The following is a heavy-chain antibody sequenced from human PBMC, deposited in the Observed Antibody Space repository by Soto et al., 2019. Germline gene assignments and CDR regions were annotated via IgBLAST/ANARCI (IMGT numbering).Heavy chain of an antibody. V-gene: IGHV3-73*02. CDR2: IRSKAYGYAT. Sequence: EVQLVESGGGLVQPGGSLKLSCAASGFTFSGSAMHWVRQASGKGLEWVGRIRSKAYGYATEYAASVRGRFTMSRDDSKNTSYLQMNSLTTADTEMYYCTRNVQFDPIFDYWGQGTLVTVSS. D-gene: IGHD1-1*01. CDR3: TRNVQFDPIFDY. J-gene: IGHJ4*02. CDR1: GFTFSGSA.